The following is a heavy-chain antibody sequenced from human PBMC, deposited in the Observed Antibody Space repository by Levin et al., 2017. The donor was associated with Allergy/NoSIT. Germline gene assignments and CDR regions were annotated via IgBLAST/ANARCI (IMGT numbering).Heavy chain of an antibody. V-gene: IGHV3-21*01. CDR1: GFIFSNYS. CDR2: ISSRSSNI. CDR3: ARDSTAVSSDY. J-gene: IGHJ4*02. D-gene: IGHD4-11*01. Sequence: ASVKVSCAASGFIFSNYSMNWVRQAPGKGLEWVSSISSRSSNIYYADSVKGRFTISRDNAKNSLYLQMNSLRAEDTAVYYCARDSTAVSSDYWGQGTLVTVSS.